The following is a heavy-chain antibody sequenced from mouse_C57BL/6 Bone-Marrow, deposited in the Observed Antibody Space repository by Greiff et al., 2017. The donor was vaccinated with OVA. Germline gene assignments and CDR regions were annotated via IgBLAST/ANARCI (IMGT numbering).Heavy chain of an antibody. Sequence: DVKLVESGGGLVKPGGSLKLSCAASGFTFSSYTMSWVRQTPEKRLAWVATISGGGGNTYYPDSVKGRFTISRDNAKNTLYLQMSSLRSEDTALYYCARQPERFAYWGQGTLVTVSA. CDR3: ARQPERFAY. CDR2: ISGGGGNT. CDR1: GFTFSSYT. J-gene: IGHJ3*01. V-gene: IGHV5-9*01.